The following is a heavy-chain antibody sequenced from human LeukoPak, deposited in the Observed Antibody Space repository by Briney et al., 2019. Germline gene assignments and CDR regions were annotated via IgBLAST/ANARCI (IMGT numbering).Heavy chain of an antibody. CDR1: GGSISSSSYY. V-gene: IGHV4-61*01. J-gene: IGHJ3*02. Sequence: SETLSLTCTVSGGSISSSSYYWSWIRQPPGKGLEWIGYIYYSGSTNYNPSLKSRVTISVDTSKNPFSLKLSSVTAADTAVYYCARAAFPDSGQDAFDIWGQGTMVTVSS. CDR2: IYYSGST. CDR3: ARAAFPDSGQDAFDI. D-gene: IGHD5-12*01.